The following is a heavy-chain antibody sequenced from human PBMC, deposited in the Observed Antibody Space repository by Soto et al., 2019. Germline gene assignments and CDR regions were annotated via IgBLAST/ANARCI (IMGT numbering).Heavy chain of an antibody. CDR1: GYSISSGYY. CDR3: AREGRTVKEENGMDV. D-gene: IGHD4-17*01. V-gene: IGHV4-38-2*02. Sequence: SETLSLTCAVSGYSISSGYYWGWIRQPPGKGLEWIGSIYHSGSTYYNPSLKSRVTISVDTSKNQFSLKLSSVTAADTAVYYCAREGRTVKEENGMDVWGQGTTVT. J-gene: IGHJ6*02. CDR2: IYHSGST.